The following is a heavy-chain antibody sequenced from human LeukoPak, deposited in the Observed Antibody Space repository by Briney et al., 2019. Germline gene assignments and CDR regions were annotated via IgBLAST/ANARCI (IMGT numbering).Heavy chain of an antibody. CDR3: ANLWEMGY. CDR2: TNWDGAST. D-gene: IGHD5-24*01. V-gene: IGHV3-20*04. CDR1: GFRFDDYG. Sequence: GGSLRLSCAASGFRFDDYGMSWVRHVPGKGLEWVSGTNWDGASTGYADSVKGRFTISRDNAKNSLFLQMNSLRAEDTAVYYCANLWEMGYWGQGTLVTVSS. J-gene: IGHJ4*02.